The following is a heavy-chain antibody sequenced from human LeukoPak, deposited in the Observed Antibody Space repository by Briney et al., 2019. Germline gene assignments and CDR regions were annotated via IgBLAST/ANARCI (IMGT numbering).Heavy chain of an antibody. J-gene: IGHJ4*02. D-gene: IGHD1-26*01. V-gene: IGHV1-2*02. CDR2: INPKTGVT. CDR3: ARDLAMYSPDLDY. CDR1: GYTFTDYY. Sequence: ASVRVSCKASGYTFTDYYLHWVRQAPGHGLEWMGWINPKTGVTKYAQNFQGRVTMTRDTSISTAYMEVSRLRSDDTAVFYCARDLAMYSPDLDYWGQGTLVTVSS.